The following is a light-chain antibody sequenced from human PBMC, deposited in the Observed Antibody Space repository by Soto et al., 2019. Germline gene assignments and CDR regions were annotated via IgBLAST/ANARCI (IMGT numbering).Light chain of an antibody. CDR1: QSVSNN. Sequence: DIVLTQSPGTLSLSPGERATLSCRASQSVSNNYLAWYQQKPGQAPRLLIYGASNRATGIPDRFSGSGSGTEFTLTISGLQSEDSALYYCHQYNNWPPTFGQGTKVDIK. J-gene: IGKJ1*01. CDR3: HQYNNWPPT. CDR2: GAS. V-gene: IGKV3D-15*01.